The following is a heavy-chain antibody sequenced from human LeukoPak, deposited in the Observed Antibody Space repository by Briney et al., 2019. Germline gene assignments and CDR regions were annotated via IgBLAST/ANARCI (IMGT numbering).Heavy chain of an antibody. Sequence: GGSLRLSCAVSEFTVNDYYMSWIRQAPGKGLEWVSDIGGSDSIVAYADSVKGRFSISRDFAKNSLYLQMNSLRAEDTAVYYCVKAYCGGDCYSDYYYYMDVWGKGTTVTVSS. D-gene: IGHD2-21*02. J-gene: IGHJ6*03. CDR3: VKAYCGGDCYSDYYYYMDV. CDR1: EFTVNDYY. V-gene: IGHV3-11*01. CDR2: IGGSDSIV.